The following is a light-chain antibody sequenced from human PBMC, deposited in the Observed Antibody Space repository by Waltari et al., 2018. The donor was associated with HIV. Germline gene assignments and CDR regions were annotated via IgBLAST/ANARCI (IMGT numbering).Light chain of an antibody. V-gene: IGLV3-19*01. CDR2: GKN. CDR1: NLITYS. CDR3: KSRDNSGNHVP. J-gene: IGLJ2*01. Sequence: SSELTQDATVSVALGQTVRITCQGDNLITYSASWYQQKPGQAPVLVIFGKNNRPSGIPDRFSGSTSGNTASLTITGAQAEDEADYYCKSRDNSGNHVPFGGGTKLTVL.